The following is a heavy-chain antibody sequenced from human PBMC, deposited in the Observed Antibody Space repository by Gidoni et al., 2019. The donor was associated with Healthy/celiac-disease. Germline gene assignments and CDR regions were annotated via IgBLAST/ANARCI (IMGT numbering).Heavy chain of an antibody. D-gene: IGHD4-17*01. CDR3: AKDQGDYGDAFDI. V-gene: IGHV3-23*01. CDR1: GFTFSSYA. Sequence: EGQLLESGGGLGQPGGALRRSCAASGFTFSSYAMSWVRQAPGKGLEWVAAISGSGGSTYYADSVKRRFTISRDNSKNTLYLQMNSLRAEDTSVYYCAKDQGDYGDAFDIWGQGTMVTVSS. J-gene: IGHJ3*02. CDR2: ISGSGGST.